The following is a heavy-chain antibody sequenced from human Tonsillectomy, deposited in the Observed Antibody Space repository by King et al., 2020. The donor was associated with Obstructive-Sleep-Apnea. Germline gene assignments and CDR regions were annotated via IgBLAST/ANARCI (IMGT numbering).Heavy chain of an antibody. CDR2: IDWDDDK. CDR1: GFSLSTSGMC. CDR3: GRYGSPSRPLDH. Sequence: TLKESGPALVKPTQTLTLTCTFSGFSLSTSGMCVSWIRQTPGKALEWLARIDWDDDKYYITSLRTRLTISTDTSKNQVVLTMTNMDPVDAGTYYCGRYGSPSRPLDHWGQGTPVTVSS. V-gene: IGHV2-70*11. J-gene: IGHJ4*02. D-gene: IGHD3-10*01.